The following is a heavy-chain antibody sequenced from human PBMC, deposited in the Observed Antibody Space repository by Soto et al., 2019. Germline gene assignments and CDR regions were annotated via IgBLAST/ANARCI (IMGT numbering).Heavy chain of an antibody. CDR3: VKDSYADFHRVLSTAEYLLDY. V-gene: IGHV3-9*01. J-gene: IGHJ4*01. Sequence: RLSCTASGFTFDEYAMHWVRQGPGRGLEWVSGITWNSGKIAYADSVKGRFTIARDDDNNSLYLQMNSLRPEDTALYYCVKDSYADFHRVLSTAEYLLDYRGHGTPGIVSS. CDR2: ITWNSGKI. D-gene: IGHD2-15*01. CDR1: GFTFDEYA.